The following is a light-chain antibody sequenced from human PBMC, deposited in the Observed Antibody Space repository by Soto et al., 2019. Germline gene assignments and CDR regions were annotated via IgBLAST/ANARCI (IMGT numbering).Light chain of an antibody. J-gene: IGKJ2*01. Sequence: EIVMTQSPANLSVSPGERATLSCRASQSVSSNLAWYQQKPGQGPRLLIYGASTRATSIPARFSGSGSGKEFTLIINSLQSEDFAVYYCQQYNKWPPYTFGQGTKLEIK. V-gene: IGKV3-15*01. CDR3: QQYNKWPPYT. CDR2: GAS. CDR1: QSVSSN.